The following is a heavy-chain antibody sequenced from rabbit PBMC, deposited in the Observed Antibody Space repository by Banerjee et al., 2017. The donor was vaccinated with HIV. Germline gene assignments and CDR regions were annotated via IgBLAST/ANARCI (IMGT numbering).Heavy chain of an antibody. D-gene: IGHD2-1*01. Sequence: QEQLEESGGDLVKPEGSLTLTCTASGFSFSSSYWICWVRQAPGKGLEWIGCIYAVSSTTYYAGWAKGRFTISKTSSTTVTLQMTSLTAADTATYFCARTHVDNDYWLTRLDLWGPGTLVTVS. CDR3: ARTHVDNDYWLTRLDL. CDR1: GFSFSSSYW. J-gene: IGHJ3*01. CDR2: IYAVSSTT. V-gene: IGHV1S45*01.